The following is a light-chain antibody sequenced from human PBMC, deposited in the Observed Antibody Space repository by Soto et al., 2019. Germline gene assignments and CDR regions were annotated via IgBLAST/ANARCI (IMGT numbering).Light chain of an antibody. Sequence: QSALTQPPSASGSPGQSVTISCTGTSSDVGAYKYVSWYQQYPGKAPKLMIYEVSKRPSGVPDRFSGSKSGNTASLTVSGLQAEDEADDHCTSEVGSDIWVFGGGTKVTV. CDR2: EVS. J-gene: IGLJ3*02. CDR3: TSEVGSDIWV. V-gene: IGLV2-8*01. CDR1: SSDVGAYKY.